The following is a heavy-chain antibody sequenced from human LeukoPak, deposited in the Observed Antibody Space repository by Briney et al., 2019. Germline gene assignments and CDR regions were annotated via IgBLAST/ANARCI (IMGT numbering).Heavy chain of an antibody. D-gene: IGHD5-12*01. CDR3: ARHIRSGYELFDY. CDR2: LYYNGST. Sequence: SETLSLTCGVSGGSIGSNSYSWGWIRQPPGKGLLWIGSLYYNGSTYFNPSLKSRVTISADTSKNQFSLKMSSVTAADTAVYYCARHIRSGYELFDYWGQGTLVTVSS. CDR1: GGSIGSNSYS. J-gene: IGHJ4*02. V-gene: IGHV4-39*01.